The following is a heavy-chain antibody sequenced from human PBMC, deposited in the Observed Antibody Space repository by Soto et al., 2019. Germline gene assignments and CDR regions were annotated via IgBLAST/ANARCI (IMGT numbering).Heavy chain of an antibody. Sequence: ASVKVSCKASGYTFTSYDINWVRQATGQGLEWMGWMNPNSGNTGYAQKFQGRVTMTRDTSISTAYMELRSLRSDDTAVYYCARTSWVAVAGTRFDYMDVWGKGTTVTVSS. D-gene: IGHD6-19*01. CDR1: GYTFTSYD. CDR3: ARTSWVAVAGTRFDYMDV. J-gene: IGHJ6*03. V-gene: IGHV1-8*01. CDR2: MNPNSGNT.